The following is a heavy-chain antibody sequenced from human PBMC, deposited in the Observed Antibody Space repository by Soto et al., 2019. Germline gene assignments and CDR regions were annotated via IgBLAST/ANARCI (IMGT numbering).Heavy chain of an antibody. CDR2: IIPIFGTA. CDR3: AREFPSNYYGSGSYYGYYYYYGMDV. Sequence: SVKVSCKASGGTFSSYAISWVRQAPGQGLEWMGGIIPIFGTANYAQKFQGRVTITADESTSTAYMELSSLRSEDTAVYYCAREFPSNYYGSGSYYGYYYYYGMDVWGQGTTVTVSS. CDR1: GGTFSSYA. D-gene: IGHD3-10*01. V-gene: IGHV1-69*13. J-gene: IGHJ6*02.